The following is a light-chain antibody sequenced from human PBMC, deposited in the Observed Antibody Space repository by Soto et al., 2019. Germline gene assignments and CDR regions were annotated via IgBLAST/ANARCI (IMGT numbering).Light chain of an antibody. Sequence: QSALTQPRSVSGSPGPSVTISGTGTSSDIGAYNFVSWYQQQPGKAPKFMIYDVSKRPSGVPDRFSGSMSGNTASLTISGIQDEDEADDYCCSYAGSDTLVVFGEGTKLTV. V-gene: IGLV2-11*01. CDR1: SSDIGAYNF. J-gene: IGLJ2*01. CDR2: DVS. CDR3: CSYAGSDTLVV.